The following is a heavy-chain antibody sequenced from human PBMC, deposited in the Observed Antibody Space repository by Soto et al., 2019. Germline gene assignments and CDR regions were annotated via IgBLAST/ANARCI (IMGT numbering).Heavy chain of an antibody. D-gene: IGHD6-13*01. CDR2: IYYSGST. CDR1: GGSVISGGGNC. Sequence: PWETLSLTCSVSGGSVISGGGNCFSWIRQHPGKGLEWIGYIYYSGSTYYTPSLKSRVTISLDTSKNQFSLKLSSVTAADTAVYFCARAPNSWYVYFADWGQGTLVTVSS. CDR3: ARAPNSWYVYFAD. V-gene: IGHV4-31*03. J-gene: IGHJ4*02.